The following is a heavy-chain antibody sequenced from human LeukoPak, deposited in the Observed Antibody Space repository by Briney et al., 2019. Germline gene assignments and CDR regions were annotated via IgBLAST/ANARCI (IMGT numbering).Heavy chain of an antibody. Sequence: PGGSLRLSCAASGFTFSSYSMNWVRQAPGKGLEWVSSISSSSSYIYYADSVKGRFTISRDNAKNSLYLQMDSLRVEDTAVYYCAKVSVRAYDFWSGSYGASFDYWGQGALVTVSS. CDR2: ISSSSSYI. D-gene: IGHD3-3*01. CDR3: AKVSVRAYDFWSGSYGASFDY. CDR1: GFTFSSYS. V-gene: IGHV3-21*01. J-gene: IGHJ4*02.